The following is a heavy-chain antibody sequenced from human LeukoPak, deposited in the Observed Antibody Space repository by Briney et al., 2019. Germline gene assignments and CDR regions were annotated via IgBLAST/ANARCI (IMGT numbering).Heavy chain of an antibody. D-gene: IGHD6-25*01. V-gene: IGHV3-23*01. Sequence: PGGSLRLSCAASGFTFSTYAMSWVRQAPGKGPEWVSAISGSGGNTYYADSVKGRFTISRDNSKNTLYLQMNSLRAEDTAVYYCAKDRGFGAAAGHTFYFDYWGQGTLVTVSS. CDR3: AKDRGFGAAAGHTFYFDY. CDR1: GFTFSTYA. CDR2: ISGSGGNT. J-gene: IGHJ4*02.